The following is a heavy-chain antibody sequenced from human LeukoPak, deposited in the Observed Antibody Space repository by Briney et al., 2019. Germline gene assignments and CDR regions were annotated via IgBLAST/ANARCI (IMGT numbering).Heavy chain of an antibody. Sequence: GGSLRLSCAASGFTFNSYAMSWVRQAPGEGLEWVSAIRGSGGGTYYADSVKGRFTISRDNSKNTLYLQMNSLRDEDTALYYCAKAGIGVVGYFDYWGQGTLVTVSS. CDR2: IRGSGGGT. V-gene: IGHV3-23*01. CDR3: AKAGIGVVGYFDY. J-gene: IGHJ4*02. D-gene: IGHD6-19*01. CDR1: GFTFNSYA.